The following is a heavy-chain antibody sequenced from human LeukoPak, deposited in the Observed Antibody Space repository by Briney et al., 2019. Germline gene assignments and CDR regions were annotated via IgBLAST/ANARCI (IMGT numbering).Heavy chain of an antibody. CDR2: INAYNGNT. Sequence: ASVKVSCKASGYTFNTYGFSCVRRAPGQGLEWMGWINAYNGNTNYAQKLQGRVTMTTETSTSTAYMVLRSLRSDDTAVYYCARRQGTTVSFDYWGQGTLVTVSS. V-gene: IGHV1-18*04. D-gene: IGHD4-11*01. CDR1: GYTFNTYG. CDR3: ARRQGTTVSFDY. J-gene: IGHJ4*02.